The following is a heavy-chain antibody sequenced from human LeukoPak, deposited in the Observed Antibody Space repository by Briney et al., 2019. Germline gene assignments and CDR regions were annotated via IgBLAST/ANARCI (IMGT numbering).Heavy chain of an antibody. CDR1: GFIFSNYA. Sequence: GGSLRLSCAASGFIFSNYAMHWVRQAQDKGLEWVALISYDGSDKYYTDSVKGRFTTSRDNSKNTLYLQMNSLRAEDTAVYYCTTPGGSGWHPLDYWGQGTLVTVSS. V-gene: IGHV3-30*03. CDR2: ISYDGSDK. D-gene: IGHD6-19*01. CDR3: TTPGGSGWHPLDY. J-gene: IGHJ4*02.